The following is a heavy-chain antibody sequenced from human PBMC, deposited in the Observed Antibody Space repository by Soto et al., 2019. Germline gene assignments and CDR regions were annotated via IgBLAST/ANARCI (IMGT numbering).Heavy chain of an antibody. Sequence: ASVKVSCKVSGHSLTELSIHWVRQGPGEGLEWMGGIDHEHGEQNYAPKLQDRVTMTTDTSTSTAYMELRSLRSDDTAVYYCARDRGAAADFDYWGQGTLVTSPQ. J-gene: IGHJ4*02. CDR3: ARDRGAAADFDY. D-gene: IGHD6-13*01. CDR1: GHSLTELS. CDR2: IDHEHGEQ. V-gene: IGHV1-24*01.